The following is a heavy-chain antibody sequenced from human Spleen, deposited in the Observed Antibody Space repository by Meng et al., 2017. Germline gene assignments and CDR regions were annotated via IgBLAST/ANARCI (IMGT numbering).Heavy chain of an antibody. CDR3: AKARRSSGWTENYYGMDV. J-gene: IGHJ6*02. V-gene: IGHV3-23*01. D-gene: IGHD6-19*01. CDR2: IGDSGGRM. CDR1: GLSFTDAW. Sequence: GGSLRLSCVASGLSFTDAWMSWVRQVPGKGLEWVSSIGDSGGRMYYAESVKGRFTISRDNSKNTLYLQMDSLRAEDTALYHCAKARRSSGWTENYYGMDVWGQGTTVTVSS.